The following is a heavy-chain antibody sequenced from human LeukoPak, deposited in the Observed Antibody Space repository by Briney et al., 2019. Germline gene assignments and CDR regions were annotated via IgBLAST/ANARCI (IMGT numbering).Heavy chain of an antibody. CDR3: ARTWNDDWFDP. J-gene: IGHJ5*02. Sequence: GGSLRLSRAASGFTFSSYEMNWVRQAPGKGLEWVSYISSSGSTIYYADSVKGRFTISRDNAKNSLYLQMNSLRAEDTAVYYCARTWNDDWFDPWGQGTLVTVSS. V-gene: IGHV3-48*03. D-gene: IGHD1-1*01. CDR1: GFTFSSYE. CDR2: ISSSGSTI.